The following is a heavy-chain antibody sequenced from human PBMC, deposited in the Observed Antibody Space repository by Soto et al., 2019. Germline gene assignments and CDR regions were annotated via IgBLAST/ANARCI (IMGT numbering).Heavy chain of an antibody. CDR2: VYHSGST. J-gene: IGHJ4*02. D-gene: IGHD4-4*01. Sequence: TLSLTCAVSAGSINSNNWWSWVRQPPGKGLEWIGEVYHSGSTNYNPSLKSRVAIFRDQSKNLFSLTVSSVTAADTAVYYCAFPASNDFDYWGQGSLVTVSS. CDR1: AGSINSNNW. V-gene: IGHV4-4*02. CDR3: AFPASNDFDY.